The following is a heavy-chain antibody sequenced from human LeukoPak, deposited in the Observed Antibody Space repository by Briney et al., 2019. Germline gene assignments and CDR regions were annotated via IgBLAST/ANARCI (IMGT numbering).Heavy chain of an antibody. V-gene: IGHV3-53*05. CDR2: IYSGGST. CDR1: GFTVSSNY. D-gene: IGHD3-16*02. CDR3: ATLGFGGVIVPNY. Sequence: SGGSLRLSCAASGFTVSSNYMSWVRQAPGKGLEWVSVIYSGGSTYYADSVKGRFTISRDNSKNTLYLQMNSLRAEDTAVYYCATLGFGGVIVPNYWGQGTLVTVSS. J-gene: IGHJ4*02.